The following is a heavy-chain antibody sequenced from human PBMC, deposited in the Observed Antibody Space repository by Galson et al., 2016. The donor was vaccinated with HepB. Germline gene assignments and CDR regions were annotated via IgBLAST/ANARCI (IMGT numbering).Heavy chain of an antibody. Sequence: SLRLSCAASGFNFGTYRMYWVRQAPGKGLMCVSRINTDGRTTMYADSVKGRFTISRDNAKSTVYLQMNSLRVEDTAVYYCTRDHPGVFDADYWGQGTLVTVSS. CDR3: TRDHPGVFDADY. CDR2: INTDGRTT. D-gene: IGHD3-16*01. CDR1: GFNFGTYR. J-gene: IGHJ4*02. V-gene: IGHV3-74*03.